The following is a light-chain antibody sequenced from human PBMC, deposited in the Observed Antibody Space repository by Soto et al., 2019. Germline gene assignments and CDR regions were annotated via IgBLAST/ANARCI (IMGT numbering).Light chain of an antibody. J-gene: IGKJ4*01. CDR2: DVS. Sequence: EIVLTQSPATLSLSPGERATLSCRASQSVDSYLTWYQQRPGQAPRLLIYDVSKSATGIPVRFSGSGSGTDFTLTISSPEPEDVAIYYCQQRHNWPLTFGGGTKAEIK. CDR3: QQRHNWPLT. V-gene: IGKV3-11*01. CDR1: QSVDSY.